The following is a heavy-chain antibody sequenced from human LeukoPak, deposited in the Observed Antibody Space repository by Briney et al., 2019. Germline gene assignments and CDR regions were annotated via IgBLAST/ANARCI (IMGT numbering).Heavy chain of an antibody. CDR2: ISGSGGST. V-gene: IGHV3-23*01. CDR1: GFTFSSYA. Sequence: PGGSLRLSCAASGFTFSSYAMSWVRQAPGKGLEWVSAISGSGGSTYYADSVKGRFTISRDDSKNTLYLQMNSLGAEDTAVYYCAKPPRVGYVHAFDIWGQGTMVTVSS. J-gene: IGHJ3*02. CDR3: AKPPRVGYVHAFDI. D-gene: IGHD3-16*01.